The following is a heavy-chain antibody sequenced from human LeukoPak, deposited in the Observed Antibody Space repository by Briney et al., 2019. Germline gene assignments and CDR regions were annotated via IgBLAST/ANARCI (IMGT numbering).Heavy chain of an antibody. CDR1: GFTFSTYT. CDR2: ISGSGGGT. Sequence: PGGSLRLSCAASGFTFSTYTMSWVRQAPGKGLEWVSSISGSGGGTFYADSVKGRFTISRDNAKNSLYLQMNSLRAEDTAVYYCARDEDGPLDYWGQGTLVTVSS. J-gene: IGHJ4*02. V-gene: IGHV3-23*01. D-gene: IGHD4-17*01. CDR3: ARDEDGPLDY.